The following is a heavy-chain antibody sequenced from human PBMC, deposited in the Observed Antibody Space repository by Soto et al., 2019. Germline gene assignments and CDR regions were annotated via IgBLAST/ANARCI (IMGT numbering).Heavy chain of an antibody. CDR3: ARDLSDCSGGSCLGY. J-gene: IGHJ4*02. V-gene: IGHV3-33*01. D-gene: IGHD2-15*01. Sequence: GGSLRLSCAASGFTFSSYGMHWVRQAPGKGLEWVAVIWYDGSNKYYADSVKGRFTISRDNSKNTLYLQMNSLRAEDTAVYYCARDLSDCSGGSCLGYWGQGTLVTVSS. CDR1: GFTFSSYG. CDR2: IWYDGSNK.